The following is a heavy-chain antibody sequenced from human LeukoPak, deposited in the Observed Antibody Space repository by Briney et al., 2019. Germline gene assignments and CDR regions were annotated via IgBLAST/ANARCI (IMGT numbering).Heavy chain of an antibody. Sequence: SETLSLTCTVSGGSISSYYWSWLRQPPGKGLEWIGYIYYSGSTNYNPSLKSRVTMSVDTSKNQFSLKLSSVTAAGTAVYYCARGEYQLDYWGQGTLVTVSS. J-gene: IGHJ4*02. CDR1: GGSISSYY. D-gene: IGHD2-2*01. CDR3: ARGEYQLDY. CDR2: IYYSGST. V-gene: IGHV4-59*01.